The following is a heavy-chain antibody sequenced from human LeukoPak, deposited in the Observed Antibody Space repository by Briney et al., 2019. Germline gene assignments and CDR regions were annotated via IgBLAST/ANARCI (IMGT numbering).Heavy chain of an antibody. CDR3: ARDHCDDAACYPFDR. V-gene: IGHV4-4*07. CDR1: GASFNYYY. J-gene: IGHJ4*02. D-gene: IGHD2-21*01. Sequence: PSETLSLTCNVSGASFNYYYWSWIRQPAGKGLEWIGRVYLGGSTNYNPSLKSRVMMSLDKANNQFSLRLSSVTAADTATYYCARDHCDDAACYPFDRWGQGTPVTVSS. CDR2: VYLGGST.